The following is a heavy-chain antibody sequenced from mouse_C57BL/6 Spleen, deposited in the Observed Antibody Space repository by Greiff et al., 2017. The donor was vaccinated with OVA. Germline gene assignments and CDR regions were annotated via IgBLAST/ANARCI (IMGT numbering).Heavy chain of an antibody. Sequence: EVQLQQSGPELVKPGASVKIPCKASGYIFTDYNMDWVKQSHGKSLEWIGDINPNNGGTIYNQKFKGKATLTVDKSSSTAYMELRSLTSEDTAVYYCATAQATGFAYWGQGTLVTVSA. V-gene: IGHV1-18*01. D-gene: IGHD3-2*02. CDR3: ATAQATGFAY. CDR2: INPNNGGT. CDR1: GYIFTDYN. J-gene: IGHJ3*01.